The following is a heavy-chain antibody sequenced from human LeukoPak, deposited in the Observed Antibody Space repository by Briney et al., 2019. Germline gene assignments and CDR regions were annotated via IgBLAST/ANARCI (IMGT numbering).Heavy chain of an antibody. V-gene: IGHV4-59*08. J-gene: IGHJ4*02. CDR3: ARTKSGWYYSDY. D-gene: IGHD6-19*01. CDR1: GGSMRSYY. CDR2: VYYSGTA. Sequence: SETLSLTCTVSGGSMRSYYGSWIRQPPGKGLELIGYVYYSGTANYNPSLEGRVTILVDTSKNQFSLNLSSVTAADTAVYYCARTKSGWYYSDYWGQGTLVSVSS.